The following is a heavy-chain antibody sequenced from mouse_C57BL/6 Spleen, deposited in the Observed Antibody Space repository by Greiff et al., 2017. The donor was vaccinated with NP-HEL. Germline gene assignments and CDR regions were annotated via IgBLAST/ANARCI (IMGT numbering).Heavy chain of an antibody. CDR2: IDPETGGT. Sequence: QVQLQQSGAELVRPGASVTLSCKASGYTFTDYEMHWVKQTPVHGLEWIGAIDPETGGTAYNQKFQGKAILTAVKAASTAYMELRGQTSEDSAVNYGTRSLYSNYAMDYWGQGTSVTVSS. V-gene: IGHV1-15*01. J-gene: IGHJ4*01. CDR3: TRSLYSNYAMDY. D-gene: IGHD2-5*01. CDR1: GYTFTDYE.